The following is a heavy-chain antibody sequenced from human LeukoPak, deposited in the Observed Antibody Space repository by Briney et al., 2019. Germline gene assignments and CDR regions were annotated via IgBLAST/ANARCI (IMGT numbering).Heavy chain of an antibody. Sequence: AGGSLRLSCAASGFSFSDYGMHWVRQAPGKGLEWVAVISYDGSNKYYADSVKGRFTISRDNSKNTLHLQMNSLRAEDTAVYYCATNNNGGFDYWGQGTLVTVSS. V-gene: IGHV3-30*03. D-gene: IGHD2-8*01. J-gene: IGHJ4*02. CDR2: ISYDGSNK. CDR1: GFSFSDYG. CDR3: ATNNNGGFDY.